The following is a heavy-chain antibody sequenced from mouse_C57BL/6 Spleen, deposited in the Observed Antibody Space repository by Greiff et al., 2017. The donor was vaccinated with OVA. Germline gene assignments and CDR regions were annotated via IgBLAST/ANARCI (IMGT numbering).Heavy chain of an antibody. V-gene: IGHV1-82*01. Sequence: QVQLQQSGPELVKPGASVKISCKASGYAFSSSWMNWVKQRPGQGLEWIGRIYPGDGDTNYNGKFKGKATLTADKSSSTAYMQLSSLTSEDSAVDFCARSRQLRIYAMDYWGQGTSVTVSA. CDR1: GYAFSSSW. CDR2: IYPGDGDT. D-gene: IGHD3-2*02. CDR3: ARSRQLRIYAMDY. J-gene: IGHJ4*01.